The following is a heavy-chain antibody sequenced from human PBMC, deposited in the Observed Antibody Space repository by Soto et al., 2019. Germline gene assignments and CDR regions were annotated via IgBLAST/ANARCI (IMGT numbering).Heavy chain of an antibody. CDR3: ARYKFWIDQADY. Sequence: SETLSLTCTVSGGSISGYYWGWIRQSPGKGLEWIGYIYYSGNTHYNPSLTRRVTISVDTSKNQFSLTLSSVTAADTGVYQCARYKFWIDQADYWGQGTLVTVSS. V-gene: IGHV4-59*01. J-gene: IGHJ4*02. CDR2: IYYSGNT. D-gene: IGHD3-3*01. CDR1: GGSISGYY.